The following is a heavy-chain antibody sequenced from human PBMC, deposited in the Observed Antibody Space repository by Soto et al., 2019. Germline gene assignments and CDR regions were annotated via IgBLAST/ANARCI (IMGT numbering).Heavy chain of an antibody. CDR3: AKAGDIVVVPAAIPVLEPGGMDV. Sequence: AASVKVSCKASGYTFTGYGISWVRQAPGQGLEWMGWISAYNGNTNYAQKLQGRVTMTTDTSTSTAYMELRSLRSDDTAVYYCAKAGDIVVVPAAIPVLEPGGMDVWGQGTTVTVSS. V-gene: IGHV1-18*01. CDR2: ISAYNGNT. CDR1: GYTFTGYG. J-gene: IGHJ6*02. D-gene: IGHD2-2*02.